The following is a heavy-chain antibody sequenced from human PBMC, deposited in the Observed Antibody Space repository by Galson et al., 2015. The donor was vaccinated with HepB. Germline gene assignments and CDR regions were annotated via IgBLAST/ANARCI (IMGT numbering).Heavy chain of an antibody. J-gene: IGHJ4*02. V-gene: IGHV3-11*06. CDR1: GFIFSDYY. CDR2: ISGGTTYS. D-gene: IGHD4-17*01. Sequence: SLRLSCAASGFIFSDYYMSWIRQAPGKGLEWLSYISGGTTYSNYADSVKGRFTISRDNAKNSLYLQINSLRADDTAVYYCARVADSDYGDHTHFDYWGQGILVTVSS. CDR3: ARVADSDYGDHTHFDY.